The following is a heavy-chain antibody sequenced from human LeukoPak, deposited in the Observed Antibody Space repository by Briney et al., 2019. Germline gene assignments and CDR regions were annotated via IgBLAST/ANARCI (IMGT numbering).Heavy chain of an antibody. CDR1: GYTFTGYY. V-gene: IGHV1-2*02. Sequence: GASVNVSCKASGYTFTGYYMHWVRQAPGQGLEWMGWINPNSGGTNSAQKFQGRVTMTRDTSISTAYMELSRLRSDDTAVYYCARLLVMQTDDTDYWGQGTLVTVSS. J-gene: IGHJ4*02. CDR3: ARLLVMQTDDTDY. D-gene: IGHD3-16*01. CDR2: INPNSGGT.